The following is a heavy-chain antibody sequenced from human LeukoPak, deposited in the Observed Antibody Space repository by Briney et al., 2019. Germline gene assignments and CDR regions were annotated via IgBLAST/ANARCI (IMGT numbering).Heavy chain of an antibody. CDR3: ASSGGWFGDRWGLDY. CDR1: GGSISSYY. CDR2: IYTSGST. V-gene: IGHV4-4*07. Sequence: NPSETLSLTRTVSGGSISSYYWSWLRQPAGKGLEWIGRIYTSGSTNYNPSLKSRVTMSVDTSKNQFSLKLSSVTAADTAVYYCASSGGWFGDRWGLDYWGQGTLVTVSS. J-gene: IGHJ4*02. D-gene: IGHD3-10*01.